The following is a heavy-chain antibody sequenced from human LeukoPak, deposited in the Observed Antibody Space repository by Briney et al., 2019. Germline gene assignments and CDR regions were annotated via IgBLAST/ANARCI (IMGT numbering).Heavy chain of an antibody. V-gene: IGHV1-2*02. CDR3: ATSSGWKSNIDY. Sequence: ASVKVSFKASGYTFNVYYIHWVRQAPGQGLEWMGWINPNSGGTNYAQKFQGRVTMTRDTSISTAYMELSRLRSDDTAVFYCATSSGWKSNIDYWGQGTLVTVSS. J-gene: IGHJ4*02. CDR1: GYTFNVYY. D-gene: IGHD6-19*01. CDR2: INPNSGGT.